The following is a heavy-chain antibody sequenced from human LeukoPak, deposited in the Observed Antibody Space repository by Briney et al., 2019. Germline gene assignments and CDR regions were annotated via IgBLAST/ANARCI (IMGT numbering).Heavy chain of an antibody. CDR3: AKIVGGSYYYFDY. CDR2: IWYDGSNK. V-gene: IGHV3-33*06. D-gene: IGHD1-26*01. Sequence: GRSLRLSCAASGFTFSSYGMHWVRQAPGKGLEWVAVIWYDGSNKYYADSVKGRFTTSRDNSKNTLYLQVNSLRAEDTAVYYCAKIVGGSYYYFDYWGQGTLVTVSS. CDR1: GFTFSSYG. J-gene: IGHJ4*02.